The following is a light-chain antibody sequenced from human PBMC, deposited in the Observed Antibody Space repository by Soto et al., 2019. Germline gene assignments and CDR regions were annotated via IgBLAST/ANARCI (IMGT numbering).Light chain of an antibody. CDR3: SSYTAGGTI. CDR2: EVS. J-gene: IGLJ1*01. V-gene: IGLV2-14*01. Sequence: QSALTQPASVSGSPGQSITISCTGTSSDVGSYNYVSWYQQLPGKAPKLMISEVSNRPSGVSNRFSGSKSGNTASLTISGLQAEDEADYYCSSYTAGGTIFGTGTKVT. CDR1: SSDVGSYNY.